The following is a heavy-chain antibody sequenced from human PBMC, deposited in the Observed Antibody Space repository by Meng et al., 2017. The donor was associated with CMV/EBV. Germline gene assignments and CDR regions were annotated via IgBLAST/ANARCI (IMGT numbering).Heavy chain of an antibody. CDR1: GGSVSSGSYY. CDR2: IYYSGST. D-gene: IGHD6-13*01. Sequence: ESLKISCTVSGGSVSSGSYYWSWIRQPPGKGLEWIGYIYYSGSTNYNPSLKSRVTISVDTSKNQFSLKLSSVTAADTAVYYCAREDLAAAGLYGMDVWGQGTTVTV. CDR3: AREDLAAAGLYGMDV. V-gene: IGHV4-61*01. J-gene: IGHJ6*02.